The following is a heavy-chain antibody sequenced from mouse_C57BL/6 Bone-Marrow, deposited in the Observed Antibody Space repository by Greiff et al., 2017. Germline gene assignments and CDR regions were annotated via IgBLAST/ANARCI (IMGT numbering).Heavy chain of an antibody. CDR2: IYPRDGST. J-gene: IGHJ4*01. D-gene: IGHD1-1*01. V-gene: IGHV1-85*01. CDR3: ARRGYYYGSSYAMDY. Sequence: VKLVESGPELVKPGASVKLSCKASGYTFTSYDINWVKQRPGQGLEWIGWIYPRDGSTKYNEKFKGKATLTVDTSSNTAYMELHSLTSEDSAVYFCARRGYYYGSSYAMDYWGQGTSVTVSS. CDR1: GYTFTSYD.